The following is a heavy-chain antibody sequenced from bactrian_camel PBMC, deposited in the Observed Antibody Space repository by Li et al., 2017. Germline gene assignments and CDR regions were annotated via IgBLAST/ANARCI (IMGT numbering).Heavy chain of an antibody. J-gene: IGHJ4*01. D-gene: IGHD6*01. CDR3: TAGSHWYDRCSFNF. V-gene: IGHV3S40*01. CDR1: GFTFSRAD. CDR2: INSGGGST. Sequence: VQLVESGGGSVQAGGSLRLSCAASGFTFSRADMTWVRQVREKGLEWVSSINSGGGSTNFADSVKGRFTISRDDAKNTLALQMNSLKPEDTAMYYCTAGSHWYDRCSFNFWGQGTQVTVS.